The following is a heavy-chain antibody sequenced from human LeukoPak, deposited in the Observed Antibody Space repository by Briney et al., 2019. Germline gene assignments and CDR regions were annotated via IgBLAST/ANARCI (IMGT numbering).Heavy chain of an antibody. V-gene: IGHV3-66*01. CDR1: GFTVSSNY. CDR2: IYSGGST. D-gene: IGHD3-3*01. J-gene: IGHJ6*02. CDR3: ARAAPDFWSGYYYYYGMDV. Sequence: GGSLRLSCAASGFTVSSNYMSWVRQAPGKGLEWVSVIYSGGSTYYADSVKGRFTISRDNSKNTLYLQMNSLRAEDTAVYYCARAAPDFWSGYYYYYGMDVWGQGTTVTVSS.